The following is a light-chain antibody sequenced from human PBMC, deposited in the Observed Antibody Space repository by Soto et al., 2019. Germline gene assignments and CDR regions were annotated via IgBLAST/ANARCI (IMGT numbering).Light chain of an antibody. Sequence: EIVLTQSPATLSLSPGERATLSCRASQSVSSYLAWYQQKPGQAPRLLIYDASNRATGIPARFSGSGSGTDFTLTSSSREPEDFAVYYCQQRSNGPPLTIGGGTKVEIK. CDR1: QSVSSY. V-gene: IGKV3-11*01. J-gene: IGKJ4*01. CDR3: QQRSNGPPLT. CDR2: DAS.